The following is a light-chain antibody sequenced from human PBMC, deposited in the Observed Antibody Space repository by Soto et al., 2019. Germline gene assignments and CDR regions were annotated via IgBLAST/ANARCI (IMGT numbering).Light chain of an antibody. CDR3: QHCDISWP. Sequence: AIQFTPSPSSLSASVGDRVTITCRASQGISSYLAWYQQKPGKPPKLLILNASTLGSGVPSRCSGSGSGTEFTLTSSGLQPDDFATYYCQHCDISWPFGQGTKVDIK. CDR1: QGISSY. V-gene: IGKV1-13*02. CDR2: NAS. J-gene: IGKJ1*01.